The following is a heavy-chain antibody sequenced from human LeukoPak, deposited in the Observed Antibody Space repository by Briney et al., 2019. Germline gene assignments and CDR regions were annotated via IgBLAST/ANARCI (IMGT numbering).Heavy chain of an antibody. D-gene: IGHD3-22*01. J-gene: IGHJ4*02. CDR3: ARGPSPRVIVVVNGSFDY. CDR2: INHSGST. V-gene: IGHV4-34*01. Sequence: SETLSLTCAVYGGSFSGYYWSWIRQPPGKGLEWIGEINHSGSTNYNPSLKSRVTISVDTSKNQFSLKLGSVTAADTAVYYCARGPSPRVIVVVNGSFDYWGQGTLVTVSS. CDR1: GGSFSGYY.